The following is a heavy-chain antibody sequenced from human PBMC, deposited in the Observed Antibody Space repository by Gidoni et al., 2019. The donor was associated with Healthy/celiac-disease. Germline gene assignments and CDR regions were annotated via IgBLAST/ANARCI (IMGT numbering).Heavy chain of an antibody. J-gene: IGHJ4*02. CDR3: AREKEQQLVL. CDR1: GSTFPRYA. CDR2: INAGNGNT. V-gene: IGHV1-3*01. D-gene: IGHD6-13*01. Sequence: QVQLVQSGADVKKPGASVTVSCKASGSTFPRYAIPWVRQAPGQRLEGMGRINAGNGNTKYSQKFQGRVTITRDTTASTADMELSSLRSEDTAVYYCAREKEQQLVLWGQGTLVTVSS.